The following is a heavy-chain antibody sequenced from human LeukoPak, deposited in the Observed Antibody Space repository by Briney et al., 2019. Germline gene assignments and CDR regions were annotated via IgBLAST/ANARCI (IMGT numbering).Heavy chain of an antibody. V-gene: IGHV4-34*01. D-gene: IGHD3-22*01. J-gene: IGHJ1*01. Sequence: PSETQSLTCAVYGGSFSGYYWSWIRQPPGKGLEWIGEINHSGSTNYNPSLKSRVTISVDTSKNQFSLKLSSVTAADTAVYYCARGGGYYDSSGYYYEPWDFQHWGQGTLVTVSS. CDR1: GGSFSGYY. CDR3: ARGGGYYDSSGYYYEPWDFQH. CDR2: INHSGST.